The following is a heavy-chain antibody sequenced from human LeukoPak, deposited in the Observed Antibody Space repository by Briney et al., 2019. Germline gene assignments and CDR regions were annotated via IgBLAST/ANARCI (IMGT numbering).Heavy chain of an antibody. J-gene: IGHJ4*02. CDR2: IYYSGST. CDR1: GGSISSYY. CDR3: ARGARTIFGVGLYYFDY. D-gene: IGHD3-3*01. V-gene: IGHV4-59*01. Sequence: SETLSLTCTVSGGSISSYYWSWIRQPPGKGLEWIGQIYYSGSTNYNPSLKSRVTILVDTSKNQLSLKLSSVTAADTAVYYCARGARTIFGVGLYYFDYWGQGTLVTVSS.